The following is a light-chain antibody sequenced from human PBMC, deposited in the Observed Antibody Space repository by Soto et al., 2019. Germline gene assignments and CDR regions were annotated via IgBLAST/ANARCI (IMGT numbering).Light chain of an antibody. J-gene: IGKJ4*01. V-gene: IGKV1-27*01. CDR2: AAS. CDR3: QKYTNVPA. CDR1: QGIGNY. Sequence: DIQMTQSPYSLSASVGDRVTITCRASQGIGNYLAWFQQIPVKVPKLLISAASTLQSGVPSRLSGSGSRKDFTLTISSLPPEDVATYYCQKYTNVPAFGGGTKVEIK.